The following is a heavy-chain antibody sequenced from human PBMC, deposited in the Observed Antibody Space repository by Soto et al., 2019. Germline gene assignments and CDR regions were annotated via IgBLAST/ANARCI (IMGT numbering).Heavy chain of an antibody. Sequence: SETLSLTCTVSGGSISSSSYYWGWIRQPPGKGLEWIGSIYYSGSTYYNPSLKSRVTISVDTSKNQFSLKLSSVTAADTAVYYCARHGWIAARGYYYGMDVWGQGTTVTVSS. CDR3: ARHGWIAARGYYYGMDV. D-gene: IGHD6-6*01. J-gene: IGHJ6*02. CDR2: IYYSGST. CDR1: GGSISSSSYY. V-gene: IGHV4-39*01.